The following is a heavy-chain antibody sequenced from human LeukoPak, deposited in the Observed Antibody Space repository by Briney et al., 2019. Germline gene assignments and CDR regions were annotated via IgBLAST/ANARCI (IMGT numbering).Heavy chain of an antibody. Sequence: KPSETLSLTCTVSGGSISSYYWSWIRQPPGKGLEWIGYIYYSGSTNYNPSLKSRVTISVDTSKNQFSLKLSSVTAADTAVYYCARHEDILTGYYPLVSRGVRWYFDLWGRGTLVTVSS. CDR2: IYYSGST. V-gene: IGHV4-59*08. J-gene: IGHJ2*01. CDR1: GGSISSYY. CDR3: ARHEDILTGYYPLVSRGVRWYFDL. D-gene: IGHD3-9*01.